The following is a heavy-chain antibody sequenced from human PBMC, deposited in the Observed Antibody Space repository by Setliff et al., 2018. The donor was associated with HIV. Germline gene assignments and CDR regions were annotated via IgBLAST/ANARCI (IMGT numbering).Heavy chain of an antibody. CDR1: GGSISSYY. J-gene: IGHJ4*02. D-gene: IGHD3-3*01. V-gene: IGHV4-59*01. CDR2: IYYSGST. Sequence: PSETLSLTCTVSGGSISSYYWSWIRQPPGKGLEWIGFIYYSGSTNYNPSLKSRVTISVDTSKNQFSLKLSSVTAADTAVYYCARGKSYNFWSGYTISRVYLDYWGQGTLVTVS. CDR3: ARGKSYNFWSGYTISRVYLDY.